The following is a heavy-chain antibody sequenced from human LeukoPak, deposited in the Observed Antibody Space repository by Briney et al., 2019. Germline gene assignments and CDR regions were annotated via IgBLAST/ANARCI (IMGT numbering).Heavy chain of an antibody. V-gene: IGHV4-59*12. Sequence: SETLSLTCTVSGGSISSYYWGWIRQPPGKGLEWIGYIYYSGSTNYNPSLKSRVTISVDKSKNQFSLKLSSVTAADTAVYYCARDVGGNSDYWGQGTLVTVSS. J-gene: IGHJ4*02. D-gene: IGHD2-15*01. CDR2: IYYSGST. CDR3: ARDVGGNSDY. CDR1: GGSISSYY.